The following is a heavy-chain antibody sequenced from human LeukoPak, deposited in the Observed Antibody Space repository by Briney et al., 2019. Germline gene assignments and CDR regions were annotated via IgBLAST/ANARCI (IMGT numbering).Heavy chain of an antibody. Sequence: GGSLRLSCAASGFTVGSNYMSWVRQAPGKGLEWVSIIYRGGSTNYADSVKGRFTISRDDSKTTVYLLMNSLRAEDTAVYYCAREVAPLYFHYGMDVWGEGTTVTVSS. D-gene: IGHD2-21*01. CDR2: IYRGGST. CDR3: AREVAPLYFHYGMDV. V-gene: IGHV3-66*01. J-gene: IGHJ6*01. CDR1: GFTVGSNY.